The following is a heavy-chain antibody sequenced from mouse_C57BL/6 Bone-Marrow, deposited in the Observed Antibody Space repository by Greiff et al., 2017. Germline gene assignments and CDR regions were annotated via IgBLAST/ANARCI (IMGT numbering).Heavy chain of an antibody. J-gene: IGHJ2*01. CDR2: IYPRSGNT. Sequence: QVHVKQSGAELARPGASVKLSCKASGYTFTSYGISWVKQRTGQGLEWIGEIYPRSGNTYYNEKFKGKATLTADKSSSTAYMELRGLTSEDSAVYFCAGGGEFPYFDYWGQGTTLTVSS. CDR3: AGGGEFPYFDY. V-gene: IGHV1-81*01. CDR1: GYTFTSYG.